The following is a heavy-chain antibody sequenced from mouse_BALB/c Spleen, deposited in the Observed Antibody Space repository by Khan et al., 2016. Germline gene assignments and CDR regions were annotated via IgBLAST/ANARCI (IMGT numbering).Heavy chain of an antibody. CDR1: GYTFTSYW. Sequence: QVQLKQSGAELAKPGASVKMSCKASGYTFTSYWMHWVKQRPGQGLEWIGYINPSTGYTEYNQKFKDKATLTADKSSSTAYMQLSSLTSEDSAVYYCARRDDGDDYWGQGTTLTVSS. CDR2: INPSTGYT. D-gene: IGHD2-13*01. V-gene: IGHV1-7*01. CDR3: ARRDDGDDY. J-gene: IGHJ2*01.